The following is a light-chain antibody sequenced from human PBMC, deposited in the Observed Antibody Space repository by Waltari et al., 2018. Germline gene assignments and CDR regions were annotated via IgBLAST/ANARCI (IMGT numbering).Light chain of an antibody. CDR3: SSYSDSSTPVL. Sequence: QSALTQPASVSGSPGQSIAISCTGSSGYIGGYDFVSWYQQHPGEAPQLIIYDVFNRPSGISGRFSGSKSGNTASLTISGLQTDDEANYYCSSYSDSSTPVLFGGGTTVTVL. CDR2: DVF. J-gene: IGLJ2*01. CDR1: SGYIGGYDF. V-gene: IGLV2-14*03.